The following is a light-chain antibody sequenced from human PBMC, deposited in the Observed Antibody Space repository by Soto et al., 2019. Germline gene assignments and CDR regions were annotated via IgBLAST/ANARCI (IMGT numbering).Light chain of an antibody. Sequence: DFQLNTSPSSVSASVGDRRTSSCRARQYMRTYLNWYQQKGEKAPKLLIYAATNLQSGVPSRFSGSGSGTDFNVTISILQPEDFATYYCQQSYTHPWTFGPGTKVDI. CDR3: QQSYTHPWT. V-gene: IGKV1-39*01. CDR1: QYMRTY. CDR2: AAT. J-gene: IGKJ1*01.